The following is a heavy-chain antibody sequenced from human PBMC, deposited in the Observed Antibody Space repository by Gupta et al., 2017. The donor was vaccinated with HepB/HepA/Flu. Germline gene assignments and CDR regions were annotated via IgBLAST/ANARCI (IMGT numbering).Heavy chain of an antibody. J-gene: IGHJ4*02. CDR1: GFTFSNAW. Sequence: EVQLVESGGGLVKPGGSLRLSCAASGFTFSNAWMSWVRQAPGKGLEGVGRIKSKTDGGTTDYAAPVKGRFTISRDDSKNTLYRQMKRMKTEDTAVYYCTTSPYGDWLLHIDYGGQGTLVTVYS. CDR2: IKSKTDGGTT. CDR3: TTSPYGDWLLHIDY. V-gene: IGHV3-15*01. D-gene: IGHD3-9*01.